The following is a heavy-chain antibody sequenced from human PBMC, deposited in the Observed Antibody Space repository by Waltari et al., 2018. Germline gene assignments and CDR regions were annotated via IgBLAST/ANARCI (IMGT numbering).Heavy chain of an antibody. V-gene: IGHV3-23*01. D-gene: IGHD3-22*01. CDR3: AKKAGIRDSRGYYPGCLDY. Sequence: VQLLESGGDFVQPGGSLRLSCSASGFSFNTYAMAWVRQAPGKGLEWGSAISGGAGDYTYYADSVRGRFTISRDNSKDTLFLQMNSLRAEDSALYYCAKKAGIRDSRGYYPGCLDYWGQGTLVTVSS. CDR2: ISGGAGDYT. J-gene: IGHJ4*02. CDR1: GFSFNTYA.